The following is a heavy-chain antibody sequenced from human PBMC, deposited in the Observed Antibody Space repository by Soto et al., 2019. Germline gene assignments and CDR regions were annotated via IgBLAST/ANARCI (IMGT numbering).Heavy chain of an antibody. J-gene: IGHJ5*02. V-gene: IGHV1-18*01. CDR1: GYTFTSYG. D-gene: IGHD3-22*01. Sequence: ASVKVSCKASGYTFTSYGISWVRQAPGQGLEWMGWISAYNGNTNYAQKLQGRVTMTTDTSTSTAYMELRSLRSDDTAVYYCARVFRGGNYYYSSPQVREHPTDYVDWFDPWGQGTLVTVSS. CDR2: ISAYNGNT. CDR3: ARVFRGGNYYYSSPQVREHPTDYVDWFDP.